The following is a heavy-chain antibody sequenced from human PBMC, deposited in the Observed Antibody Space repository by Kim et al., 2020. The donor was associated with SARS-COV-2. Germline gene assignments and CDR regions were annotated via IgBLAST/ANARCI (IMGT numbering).Heavy chain of an antibody. V-gene: IGHV4-59*13. D-gene: IGHD5-12*01. CDR2: IYYSGST. J-gene: IGHJ4*01. Sequence: SETLSLTCTVSGGSISSYYWSWIRQPPGKGLEWIGYIYYSGSTNYNPSLKSRVTISVDTSKNQFSLKLSSVTAADTAVYYCSREGDGYHRRAGGFACWG. CDR1: GGSISSYY. CDR3: SREGDGYHRRAGGFAC.